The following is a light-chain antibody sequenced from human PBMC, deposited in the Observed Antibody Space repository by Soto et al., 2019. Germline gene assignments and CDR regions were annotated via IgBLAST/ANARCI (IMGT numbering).Light chain of an antibody. Sequence: QSALTQPASVSGSPGQSITISCTGTSGDVGGYYSVSWYQQHPGKAPKLMIYDVTNRPSGVSNRFSGSKSGNTASLTISGLQAEDEADYYCSSYTSSSTDVFGTGTKVTVL. CDR2: DVT. J-gene: IGLJ1*01. CDR3: SSYTSSSTDV. V-gene: IGLV2-14*01. CDR1: SGDVGGYYS.